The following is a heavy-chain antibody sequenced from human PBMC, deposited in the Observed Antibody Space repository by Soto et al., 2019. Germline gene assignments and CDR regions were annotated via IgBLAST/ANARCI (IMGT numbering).Heavy chain of an antibody. CDR3: ARVVLGTGDYYYGFDV. Sequence: VGSLRLSCAASGFTFGNYDMHWVRQAKGKGLEWLSGIGAAGDTFYPGSVIGRFTISRENAKNTLNLQINRLRAGDTAVYFCARVVLGTGDYYYGFDVWGQGTTVTVSS. V-gene: IGHV3-13*01. D-gene: IGHD7-27*01. CDR2: IGAAGDT. J-gene: IGHJ6*02. CDR1: GFTFGNYD.